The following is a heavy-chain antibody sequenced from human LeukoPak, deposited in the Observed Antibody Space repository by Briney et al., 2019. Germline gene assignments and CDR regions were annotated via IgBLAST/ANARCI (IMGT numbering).Heavy chain of an antibody. J-gene: IGHJ2*01. V-gene: IGHV3-21*04. CDR1: GFTFSSYS. CDR3: AKIGVIGNWYYDV. CDR2: ISSTSNYI. Sequence: PGGSLRLSCAASGFTFSSYSMNWVRQAPGKGLEWVSSISSTSNYIYYADSVKGRFTISRDNAKTSLYLQMNSLRAGDTAIYHCAKIGVIGNWYYDVWGRGTLVTVSS. D-gene: IGHD3-10*01.